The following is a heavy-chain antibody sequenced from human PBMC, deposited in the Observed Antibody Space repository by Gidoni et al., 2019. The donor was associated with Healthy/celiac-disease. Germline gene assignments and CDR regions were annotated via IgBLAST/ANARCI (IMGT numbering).Heavy chain of an antibody. Sequence: DVQLVQSGAEVKKPGASLKISCKGSGYSFTGYWIGWVRQMPGKGLEWLGIIYPGDYDTRYSPSFQGKVTMSDDEAISTAYLQGSSLKASDSARYYCARRGQSYGNNWFDSWGQGTLVTVSS. CDR1: GYSFTGYW. D-gene: IGHD3-16*01. J-gene: IGHJ5*01. CDR2: IYPGDYDT. V-gene: IGHV5-51*01. CDR3: ARRGQSYGNNWFDS.